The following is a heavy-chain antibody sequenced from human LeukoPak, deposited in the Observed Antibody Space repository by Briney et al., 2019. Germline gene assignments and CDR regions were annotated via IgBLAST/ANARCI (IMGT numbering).Heavy chain of an antibody. Sequence: TGGSLRLSCAASGFTFSSYSMNWVRQAPGKGLEWVSSISSSSSYIYYADAVKGRFTITRDNAKNSLYLQMNSLRAEDTAVYYCARWTALSDYDYAFDIWGQGTMVTLSS. V-gene: IGHV3-21*01. CDR2: ISSSSSYI. D-gene: IGHD5-12*01. CDR1: GFTFSSYS. J-gene: IGHJ3*02. CDR3: ARWTALSDYDYAFDI.